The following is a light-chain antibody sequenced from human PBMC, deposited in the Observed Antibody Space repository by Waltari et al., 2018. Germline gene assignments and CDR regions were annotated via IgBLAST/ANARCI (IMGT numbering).Light chain of an antibody. CDR2: EDS. J-gene: IGLJ3*02. Sequence: SYELTQPPSVSVSPGLTARITFSGDALPKKYAYWYQQKSCQAPVLVIDEDSKRPSGIPERFSGSSSGTMATLTISGAQVEDEADYYCSSTDNSGDQRVFGGGTKLTVL. CDR1: ALPKKY. V-gene: IGLV3-10*01. CDR3: SSTDNSGDQRV.